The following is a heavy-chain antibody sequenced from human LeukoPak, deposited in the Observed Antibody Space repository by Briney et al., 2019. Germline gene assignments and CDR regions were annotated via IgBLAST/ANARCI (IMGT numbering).Heavy chain of an antibody. CDR1: GYIFTDNY. Sequence: ASVKVSCKASGYIFTDNYIHWVRQAPGQGLEWMGWVAPKGGATTYAPKLQGRLTLTRDRSSTTAYMDLSGLRSDDTATYYCARDGSVESGHYYFDYWGQGTLLTVSS. J-gene: IGHJ4*02. V-gene: IGHV1-2*02. D-gene: IGHD3-10*01. CDR3: ARDGSVESGHYYFDY. CDR2: VAPKGGAT.